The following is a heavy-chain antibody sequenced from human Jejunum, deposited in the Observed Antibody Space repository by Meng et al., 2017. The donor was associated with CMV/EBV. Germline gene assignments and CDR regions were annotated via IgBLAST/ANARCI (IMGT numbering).Heavy chain of an antibody. D-gene: IGHD2/OR15-2a*01. CDR2: INPDGSST. J-gene: IGHJ4*02. CDR1: GFTSSSYW. V-gene: IGHV3-74*01. Sequence: SLRLSCAASGFTSSSYWMDWVRQAPGKGLVWVSRINPDGSSTAYAESVKGRFTISRDNAKNTLYLQVHRLRAEDTAVYYCAQIGAGYWGQGTLVTVSS. CDR3: AQIGAGY.